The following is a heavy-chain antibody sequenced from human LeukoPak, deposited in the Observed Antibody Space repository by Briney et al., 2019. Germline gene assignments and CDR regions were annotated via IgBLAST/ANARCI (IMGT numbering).Heavy chain of an antibody. CDR1: GFTVSSDS. J-gene: IGHJ4*02. CDR2: IYSGGST. D-gene: IGHD4/OR15-4a*01. V-gene: IGHV3-53*01. CDR3: ARRAGAYSHPYDY. Sequence: GGSLRLSCTVSGFTVSSDSMSWIRQAPGKGLEWISFIYSGGSTHYSDSVKVRFSISRDNSKTTLYLQMNSLRAEDTAVYYCARRAGAYSHPYDYWGQGTLVTVSS.